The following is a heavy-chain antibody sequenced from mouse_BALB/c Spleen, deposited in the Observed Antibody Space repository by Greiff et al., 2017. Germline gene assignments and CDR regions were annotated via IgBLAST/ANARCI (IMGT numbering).Heavy chain of an antibody. CDR2: IDPANGNT. V-gene: IGHV14-3*02. CDR3: AREGSSGYVAWFAY. J-gene: IGHJ3*01. D-gene: IGHD3-1*01. CDR1: GFNIKDTY. Sequence: EVMLVESGGGLVKPGASVKLSCTASGFNIKDTYMHWVKQRPEQGLEWIGRIDPANGNTKYDPKFQGKATITADTSSNTAYLQLSSLTSEDTAVYYCAREGSSGYVAWFAYWGQGTLVTVSA.